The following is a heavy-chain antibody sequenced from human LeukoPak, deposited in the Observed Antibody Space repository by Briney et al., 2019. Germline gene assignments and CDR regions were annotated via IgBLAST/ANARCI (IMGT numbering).Heavy chain of an antibody. D-gene: IGHD3-22*01. CDR2: IIPLLTIP. V-gene: IGHV1-69*04. CDR3: AREGWDYSDTSGSLYFDY. CDR1: GGTFSSYP. Sequence: SVKVSCKASGGTFSSYPISWVRQAPGQGLEWMGRIIPLLTIPNYADNFQGRVTINADKSTSTAYLELSSLRSEDTAVYYCAREGWDYSDTSGSLYFDYWGQGTLVTVSS. J-gene: IGHJ4*02.